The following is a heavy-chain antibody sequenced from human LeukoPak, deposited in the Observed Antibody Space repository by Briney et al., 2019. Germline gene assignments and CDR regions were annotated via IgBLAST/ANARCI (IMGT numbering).Heavy chain of an antibody. CDR1: GFTASSNY. V-gene: IGHV3-66*02. J-gene: IGHJ4*02. Sequence: GSLRLSCAVSGFTASSNYMSWVGQAPGKGLEWVSVIYSGGITYYADSVKGRFTISRDNSKNTLYLQMNSLRAEDTAVYYCARVRSGNYFDYWGQGTLVTVSS. D-gene: IGHD1-26*01. CDR3: ARVRSGNYFDY. CDR2: IYSGGIT.